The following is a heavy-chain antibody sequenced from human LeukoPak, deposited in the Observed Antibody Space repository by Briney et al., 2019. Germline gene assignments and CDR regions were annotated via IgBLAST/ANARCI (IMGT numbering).Heavy chain of an antibody. CDR3: AKGSRWLVWSY. J-gene: IGHJ4*02. CDR1: GFTFNSYW. V-gene: IGHV3-23*01. CDR2: ISGSGGST. D-gene: IGHD6-19*01. Sequence: GGSLRLSCAASGFTFNSYWMGWVRQAPGKGLEWVSAISGSGGSTYYADSVKGRFTISRDNSKNTLYLQMNSLRAEDTAVYYCAKGSRWLVWSYWGQGTLVTVSS.